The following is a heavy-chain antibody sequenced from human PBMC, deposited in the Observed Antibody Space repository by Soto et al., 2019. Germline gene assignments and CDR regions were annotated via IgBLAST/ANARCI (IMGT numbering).Heavy chain of an antibody. V-gene: IGHV5-51*01. D-gene: IGHD3-3*01. Sequence: GESLKISCKGSGYSFTSYWIGWVRQMPGKGLEWMGIIYPGDSDTRYSPSFQGQVTISADKSISTAYLQMDSLRVEDTALYYCTKGRYLEWFLSGGGEESWGRGTLVTVSS. J-gene: IGHJ5*02. CDR3: TKGRYLEWFLSGGGEES. CDR1: GYSFTSYW. CDR2: IYPGDSDT.